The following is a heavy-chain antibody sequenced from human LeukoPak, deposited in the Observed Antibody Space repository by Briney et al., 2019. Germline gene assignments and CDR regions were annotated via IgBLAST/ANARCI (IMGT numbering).Heavy chain of an antibody. CDR3: ARSLIPLGMDV. Sequence: EASVKVSCTASGYTFTSYYMHWVRQAPGQGLEWMGIINPSGGSTSYAQKFQSRVTMTRDTSTSTVYMELSSLRSEDTAVYYCARSLIPLGMDVWGQGTTVTVSS. CDR1: GYTFTSYY. J-gene: IGHJ6*02. CDR2: INPSGGST. D-gene: IGHD2-21*01. V-gene: IGHV1-46*01.